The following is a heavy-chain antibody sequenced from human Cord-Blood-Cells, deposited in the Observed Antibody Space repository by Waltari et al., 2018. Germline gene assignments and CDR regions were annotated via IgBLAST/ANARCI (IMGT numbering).Heavy chain of an antibody. CDR3: AREGIGELPTVDYYYYYGMDV. V-gene: IGHV3-48*03. Sequence: EVQLVEAGGGLVQPGGSLRLSCAASGFTFSSYEMNWVRHAPGKGLEWVSYISSRGSTIYYADSVKGRFTISRDNAKNSLYLQTNSLRAEDTAVYYCAREGIGELPTVDYYYYYGMDVWGQGTTVTVSS. J-gene: IGHJ6*02. CDR2: ISSRGSTI. D-gene: IGHD1-7*01. CDR1: GFTFSSYE.